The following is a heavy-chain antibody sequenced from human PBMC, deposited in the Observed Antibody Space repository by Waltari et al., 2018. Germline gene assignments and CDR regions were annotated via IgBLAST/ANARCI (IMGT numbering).Heavy chain of an antibody. J-gene: IGHJ4*02. CDR1: GFTFSSYA. V-gene: IGHV3-30*01. CDR3: ARDWRIAAAAPGD. Sequence: QVQLVESGGGVVQPGRSLRLSCAASGFTFSSYAMHWVRQAPGKGLEGVAVISYDGSNKYYADSGKGRFTISRDNSKNTRYLQMNSLRAEDTAVYYCARDWRIAAAAPGDWGQGTLVTVSS. CDR2: ISYDGSNK. D-gene: IGHD6-13*01.